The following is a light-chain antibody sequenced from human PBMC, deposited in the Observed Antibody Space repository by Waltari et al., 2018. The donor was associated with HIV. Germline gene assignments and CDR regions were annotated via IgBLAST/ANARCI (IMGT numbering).Light chain of an antibody. CDR1: RSNIGNNF. V-gene: IGLV1-47*02. CDR2: NSV. Sequence: QSVLTQTPSMTRPPGQRGFISCSGSRSNIGNNFVSWYQQVSGRAPKLIIYNSVHRPSGAPDRFSAAKSGSSASLAITGLQSDDEAVYFCASRDDNLSHWVFGGGTKLTV. J-gene: IGLJ3*02. CDR3: ASRDDNLSHWV.